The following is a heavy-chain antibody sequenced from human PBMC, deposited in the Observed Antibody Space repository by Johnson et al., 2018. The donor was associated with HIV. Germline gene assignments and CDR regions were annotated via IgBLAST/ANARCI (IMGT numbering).Heavy chain of an antibody. CDR1: GFSFNSYP. V-gene: IGHV3-30-3*01. CDR2: ISYDGTNQ. Sequence: QVQLVESGGGVVQPGRSLRLSCAASGFSFNSYPMHWVRQAPGKGLEWVAHISYDGTNQHYADSVQGRFTISRDNSKNSLYLQMNSLRAEDTAVYYCAREKQWLGAGGPSDAFDIWGQGTMVTVSS. CDR3: AREKQWLGAGGPSDAFDI. J-gene: IGHJ3*02. D-gene: IGHD6-19*01.